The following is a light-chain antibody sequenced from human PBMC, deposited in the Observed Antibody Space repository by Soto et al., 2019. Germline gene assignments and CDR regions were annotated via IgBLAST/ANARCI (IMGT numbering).Light chain of an antibody. Sequence: QSVLTQPPSASGTPGQRVTISCSGSGSNVGTNYVYWYQSLPGAAPKLLLYNSDKRPSGVPDRFSGSKSGTSASLAISGLRSEDEADYYCSSYADTNNLVFGGGTKLTVL. CDR1: GSNVGTNY. CDR2: NSD. J-gene: IGLJ2*01. V-gene: IGLV1-47*01. CDR3: SSYADTNNLV.